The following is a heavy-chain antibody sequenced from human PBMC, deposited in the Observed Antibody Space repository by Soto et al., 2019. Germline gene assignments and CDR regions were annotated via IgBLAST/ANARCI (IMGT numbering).Heavy chain of an antibody. CDR2: IRDRGYNYAT. CDR1: GFVFKDSS. Sequence: EVLLVESGGGVVQPGGSLKLSCVASGFVFKDSSIHWVRQASGKGLEWVGRIRDRGYNYATAYTASVKGRFTISRDDSTNSAYLQMDSLRTEDTAIYYCTRLISAAQDYWGQGTLVTVSS. CDR3: TRLISAAQDY. D-gene: IGHD3-10*01. J-gene: IGHJ4*02. V-gene: IGHV3-73*01.